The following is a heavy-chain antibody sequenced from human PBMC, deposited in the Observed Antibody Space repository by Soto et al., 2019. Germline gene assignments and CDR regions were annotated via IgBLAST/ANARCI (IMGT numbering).Heavy chain of an antibody. V-gene: IGHV3-23*01. Sequence: QLLQSGGGLVQPGGSMTLSCAASGFTFDTTDMSRVRQAPGEGLEWVSTIDGSGGITYYADSVKGRFTISRDNSRNTVYLQMNSLRGDDTALYYCVKNSGWFNTWGQGALVTVSS. CDR1: GFTFDTTD. D-gene: IGHD3-10*01. CDR3: VKNSGWFNT. J-gene: IGHJ5*02. CDR2: IDGSGGIT.